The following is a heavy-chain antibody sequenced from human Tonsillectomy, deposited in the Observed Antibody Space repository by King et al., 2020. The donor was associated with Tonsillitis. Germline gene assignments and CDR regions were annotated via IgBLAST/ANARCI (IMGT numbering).Heavy chain of an antibody. J-gene: IGHJ3*02. D-gene: IGHD4-11*01. CDR1: GGSFSGYY. CDR2: INHSGST. CDR3: ARDTYSNYAFDI. V-gene: IGHV4-34*01. Sequence: HVQLQQWGAGLLKPSENLSLTCAVYGGSFSGYYWTWIRQTPGKGLEWIGEINHSGSTNYNPSLKSRVTISVDTSKNQFSLKLSSVTAADTAVYYCARDTYSNYAFDIWGQGTMVTVSS.